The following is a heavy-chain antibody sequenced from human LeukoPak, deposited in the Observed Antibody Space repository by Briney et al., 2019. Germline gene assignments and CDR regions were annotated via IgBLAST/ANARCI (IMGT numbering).Heavy chain of an antibody. J-gene: IGHJ4*02. Sequence: PGGSLRLSCAASGFTFSSYWMHWVRQAPGKGLVWASRIRGDGTITSYADSVKGRFTVSRDNAKTTLFLQMDSLRDEDTAVYYCARSDYFDYWGQGTPVTVSS. CDR1: GFTFSSYW. CDR2: IRGDGTIT. CDR3: ARSDYFDY. V-gene: IGHV3-74*01.